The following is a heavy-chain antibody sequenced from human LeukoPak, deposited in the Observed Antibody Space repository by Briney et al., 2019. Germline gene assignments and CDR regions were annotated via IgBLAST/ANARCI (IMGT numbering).Heavy chain of an antibody. CDR2: XXXXXGTA. CDR1: GGTFSSYA. CDR3: ASIYDYVWGSYRDYGMDV. D-gene: IGHD3-16*02. Sequence: SVKVSCKASGGTFSSYAISWVRQAPGQGLEXXXXXXXXXGTANYAQKFQGGVTITADESTSTAYMELSSLRSEDTAVYYCASIYDYVWGSYRDYGMDVWGKGTTVTVSS. J-gene: IGHJ6*04. V-gene: IGHV1-69*01.